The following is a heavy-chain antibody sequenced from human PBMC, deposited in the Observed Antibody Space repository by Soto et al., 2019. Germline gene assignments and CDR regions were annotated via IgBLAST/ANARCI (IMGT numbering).Heavy chain of an antibody. D-gene: IGHD2-15*01. J-gene: IGHJ5*02. CDR1: EDTFTHYD. Sequence: QVELVQSGAEVKKPGASVRVSCQASEDTFTHYDLNCVLQATGQGLEWMGWMNPNTGNIDYAHKFQGRVTMTRDTPTRTVYMELSSLRSADTAVYYCVRRVASGHRSWFDPWGQGTLVTVS. CDR2: MNPNTGNI. V-gene: IGHV1-8*01. CDR3: VRRVASGHRSWFDP.